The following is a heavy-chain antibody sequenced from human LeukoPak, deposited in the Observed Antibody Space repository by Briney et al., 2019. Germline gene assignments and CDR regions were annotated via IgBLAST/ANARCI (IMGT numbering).Heavy chain of an antibody. CDR1: GGSFSGYY. CDR2: INHSGST. D-gene: IGHD1-1*01. J-gene: IGHJ4*02. CDR3: ARSERSPWYFDY. V-gene: IGHV4-34*01. Sequence: SETLSLTCAVYGGSFSGYYWSWIRQPPGKGLEWIGEINHSGSTNYNPSLKSRVTISVDTSKNQFSLKLSSVTAADTAVYYCARSERSPWYFDYWGQGTLVTVSS.